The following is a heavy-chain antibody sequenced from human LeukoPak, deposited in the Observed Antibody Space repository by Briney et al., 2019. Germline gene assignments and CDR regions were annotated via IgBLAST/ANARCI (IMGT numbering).Heavy chain of an antibody. D-gene: IGHD1-26*01. Sequence: PGGSLRLSCAASGFTFSSYGMHWVRQAPGKGLEWVAVISYDGSNKYYADSVRGRFTISRDNSKNTLYLQMSSLRAEDTAVYYCAKIAGSGSYQVDYWGQGTLVTVSS. CDR2: ISYDGSNK. CDR1: GFTFSSYG. J-gene: IGHJ4*02. V-gene: IGHV3-30*18. CDR3: AKIAGSGSYQVDY.